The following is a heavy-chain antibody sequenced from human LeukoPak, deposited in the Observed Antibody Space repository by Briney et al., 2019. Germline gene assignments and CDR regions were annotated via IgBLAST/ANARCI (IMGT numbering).Heavy chain of an antibody. J-gene: IGHJ3*02. D-gene: IGHD6-19*01. CDR1: GFTFSSYG. CDR3: ARPRGSSGWYGDGFDI. V-gene: IGHV3-30*02. Sequence: GGSLRLSCAASGFTFSSYGMHWVRQAPGKGLEWVAFIRHDGSNKYYADSVKGRFTISRDNSKNTLYLQMNSLRAEDTAVYYCARPRGSSGWYGDGFDIWGQGTMVTVSS. CDR2: IRHDGSNK.